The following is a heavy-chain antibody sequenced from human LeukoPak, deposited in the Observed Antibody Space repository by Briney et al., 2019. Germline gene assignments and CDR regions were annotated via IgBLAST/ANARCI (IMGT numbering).Heavy chain of an antibody. Sequence: PSETLSLTCAVYGGSFSGYYWSWIRQPPGKGLEWIGEINHSGSTNYNPSLKSRVTMSVDTSKNQFSLKLSSVTAADTAVYYCARDHGDTRLDYWGQGTLVIVSS. CDR3: ARDHGDTRLDY. CDR2: INHSGST. J-gene: IGHJ4*02. CDR1: GGSFSGYY. D-gene: IGHD4-17*01. V-gene: IGHV4-34*01.